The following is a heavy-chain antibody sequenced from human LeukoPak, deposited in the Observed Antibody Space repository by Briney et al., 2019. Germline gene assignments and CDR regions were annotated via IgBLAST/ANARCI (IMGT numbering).Heavy chain of an antibody. J-gene: IGHJ3*02. CDR2: ISGRGDST. CDR1: GFTFSNYA. V-gene: IGHV3-23*01. CDR3: ATEVTTYAFDI. D-gene: IGHD4-17*01. Sequence: GGSPRLSCAASGFTFSNYAMNWVRQTPGKGLEWVSKISGRGDSTYYADSVKGRFTISRDNSKNTLYLQMHNLRAEDTALYYCATEVTTYAFDIWGQGTMVTVSS.